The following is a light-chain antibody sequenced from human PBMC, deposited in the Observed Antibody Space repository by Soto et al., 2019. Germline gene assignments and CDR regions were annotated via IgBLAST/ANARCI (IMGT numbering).Light chain of an antibody. V-gene: IGKV3-15*01. Sequence: IVLTQSPGTLSVSPGDRVALSCRASQSVDITLAWYQQKPGQAPRLLIYGVSTRATGIPARFSGSGSGTEFTLTISSLQSEDSAVYYCQQYNKWPSLTFGGGTKAAIK. CDR3: QQYNKWPSLT. CDR2: GVS. CDR1: QSVDIT. J-gene: IGKJ4*01.